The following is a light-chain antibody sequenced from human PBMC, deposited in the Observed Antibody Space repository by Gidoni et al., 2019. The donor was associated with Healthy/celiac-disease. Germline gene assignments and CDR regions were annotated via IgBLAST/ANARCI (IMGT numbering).Light chain of an antibody. CDR3: QQYNNWPSWT. Sequence: EIVMTQSPATLSVSPGERATLSCRASQSVSSNLAWYQQKPGQAPRLLIYGASTRPTGIPARFSGSGSGTEFTLTISSLQSEDFAVYYCQQYNNWPSWTFGQXTKVEIK. CDR1: QSVSSN. V-gene: IGKV3-15*01. CDR2: GAS. J-gene: IGKJ1*01.